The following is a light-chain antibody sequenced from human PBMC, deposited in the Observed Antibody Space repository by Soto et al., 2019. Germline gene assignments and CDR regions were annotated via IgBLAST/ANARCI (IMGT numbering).Light chain of an antibody. CDR2: EVS. J-gene: IGLJ2*01. V-gene: IGLV2-14*01. CDR1: SSDVGGYNY. Sequence: QSVLTQPASVSGSPGQSITISCTGTSSDVGGYNYVSWYQQHPGKAPKLNIYEVSNRPSGVSHRFSGSKSGNTASLTISGLQAEDEADYYCSSYTSSSTLIVFGGGTKLTVL. CDR3: SSYTSSSTLIV.